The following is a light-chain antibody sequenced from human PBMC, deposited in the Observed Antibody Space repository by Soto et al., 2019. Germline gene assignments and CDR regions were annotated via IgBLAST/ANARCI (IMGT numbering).Light chain of an antibody. V-gene: IGLV2-23*02. CDR3: YSFTGISTSLFV. Sequence: QSALTQPASVSGSPGQSITISCTGTSRDIGTSNLVYCYQQYPGKDPKLMIYEVTKRRSGTSYRFTGSKSGNTASLTISGHQPEDAADYYCYSFTGISTSLFVFGTGTKLTVL. CDR1: SRDIGTSNL. J-gene: IGLJ1*01. CDR2: EVT.